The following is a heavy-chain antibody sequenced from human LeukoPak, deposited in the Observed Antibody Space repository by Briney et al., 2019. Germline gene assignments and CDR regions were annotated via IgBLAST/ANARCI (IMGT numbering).Heavy chain of an antibody. D-gene: IGHD3-22*01. J-gene: IGHJ6*03. CDR2: ISAYNGNT. CDR3: ARRRYDSSGYYLMGGDYYYMDV. Sequence: ASVKVSCKASGGTFSSYAISWVRQAPGQGLEWMGWISAYNGNTNYAQKLQGRVTMTTDTSTSTAYMELRSRRSDDTAVYYCARRRYDSSGYYLMGGDYYYMDVWGKGTTVTVSS. CDR1: GGTFSSYA. V-gene: IGHV1-18*01.